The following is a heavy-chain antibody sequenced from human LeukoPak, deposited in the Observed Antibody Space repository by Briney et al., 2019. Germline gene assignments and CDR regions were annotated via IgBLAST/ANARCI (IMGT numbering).Heavy chain of an antibody. CDR3: ARYDFWSGYYHFDY. CDR2: INPNSGGT. V-gene: IGHV1-2*02. J-gene: IGHJ4*02. CDR1: GYTFTGYY. D-gene: IGHD3-3*01. Sequence: ASVKASCKASGYTFTGYYMHWVRQAPGQGLEWMGWINPNSGGTNYAQKFQGRVTMTRNTSISTAYMELSSLRSEDTAVYYCARYDFWSGYYHFDYWGQGTLATVSS.